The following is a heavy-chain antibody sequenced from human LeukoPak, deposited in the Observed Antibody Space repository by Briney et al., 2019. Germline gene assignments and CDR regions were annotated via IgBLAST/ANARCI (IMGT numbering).Heavy chain of an antibody. V-gene: IGHV3-21*01. Sequence: GGSLRLSCAASGFTFSSYSMNWVRQAPGKGLEWVSSISSSSSYIYYADSVKGRFTISRDNAKNSLYLQMNSLRAEDTAVYYCARDQVPYNWNFYYYGMDVWGQGTTVTASS. CDR1: GFTFSSYS. D-gene: IGHD1-20*01. CDR3: ARDQVPYNWNFYYYGMDV. CDR2: ISSSSSYI. J-gene: IGHJ6*02.